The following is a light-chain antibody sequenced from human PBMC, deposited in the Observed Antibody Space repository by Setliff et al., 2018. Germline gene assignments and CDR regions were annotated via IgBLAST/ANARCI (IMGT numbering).Light chain of an antibody. Sequence: QSALTQPASVSGSPGQSITISCTGSSSDVGGYDYVSWYQHHPGRAPKFMIYDVIKRPSGVSNRFSGSKSGNTASLTISGLQAEDEADYYCFSYTSSSSYVFGSGTKATVL. CDR3: FSYTSSSSYV. CDR2: DVI. J-gene: IGLJ1*01. V-gene: IGLV2-14*03. CDR1: SSDVGGYDY.